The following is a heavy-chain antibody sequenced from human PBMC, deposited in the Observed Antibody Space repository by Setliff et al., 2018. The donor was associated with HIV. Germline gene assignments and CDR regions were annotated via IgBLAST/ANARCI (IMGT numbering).Heavy chain of an antibody. Sequence: TLCLTCNVSGDSISSGGYYWSWIRQHPGKGLEWIGYIYYRGSTYYNPYLKSRVTISVDTSKNQFSLRLTSMTAADTAVYYCASDSDVSGFCDAFNIWGQGTMVTVSS. J-gene: IGHJ3*02. D-gene: IGHD3-22*01. V-gene: IGHV4-31*03. CDR1: GDSISSGGYY. CDR2: IYYRGST. CDR3: ASDSDVSGFCDAFNI.